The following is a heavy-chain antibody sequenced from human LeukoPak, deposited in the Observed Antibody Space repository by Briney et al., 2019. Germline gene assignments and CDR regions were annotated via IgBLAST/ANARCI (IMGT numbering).Heavy chain of an antibody. Sequence: GGSLRLSCAASGFTFDDNAMHWVRQPPGKGLEWVSLITGDGSSTYHADSVRGRFSISRDNNKNSLYLQMNGLRTEDTALYFCAKSRNYGSGSYLSRWGPGTVVTVSS. CDR3: AKSRNYGSGSYLSR. D-gene: IGHD3-10*01. CDR1: GFTFDDNA. V-gene: IGHV3-43*02. J-gene: IGHJ4*02. CDR2: ITGDGSST.